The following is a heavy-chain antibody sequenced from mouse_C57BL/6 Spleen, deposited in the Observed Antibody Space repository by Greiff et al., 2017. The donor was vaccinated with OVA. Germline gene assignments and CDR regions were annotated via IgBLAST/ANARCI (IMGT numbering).Heavy chain of an antibody. J-gene: IGHJ4*01. Sequence: QVQLQQPGAELVRPGSSVKLSCKASGYTFTSYWMHWVKQRPIQGLEWIGNIDPSDSETHYNQKFKDKATLTVDKSSSTAYMQLSSLTSEDSAGYYCARSGLLLRGARDYWGQGTSVTVSS. CDR3: ARSGLLLRGARDY. D-gene: IGHD1-1*01. CDR1: GYTFTSYW. V-gene: IGHV1-52*01. CDR2: IDPSDSET.